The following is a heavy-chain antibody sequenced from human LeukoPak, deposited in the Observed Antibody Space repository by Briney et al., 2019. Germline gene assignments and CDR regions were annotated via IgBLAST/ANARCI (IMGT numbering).Heavy chain of an antibody. J-gene: IGHJ1*01. V-gene: IGHV3-7*01. CDR2: VNPGGSVQ. D-gene: IGHD2-15*01. CDR1: GVAIGSSW. Sequence: GESLRLSCIASGVAIGSSWMSWVRQSPGKRLEWVANVNPGGSVQNYVDSVTGRFTISRDNAKNSLYLQMNNLRADDTAVYYCATTFPYCSEDNCALGGQGTLVTVSS. CDR3: ATTFPYCSEDNCAL.